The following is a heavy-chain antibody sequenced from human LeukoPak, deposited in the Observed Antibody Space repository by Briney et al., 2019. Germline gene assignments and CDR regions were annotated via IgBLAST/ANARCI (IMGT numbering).Heavy chain of an antibody. D-gene: IGHD5-18*01. Sequence: GSLRLSCAASGFTFSDYYMSWIRQAPGKGLEWVSYISSSGSTIYYADSVKGRFTISGDNAQNSLYLQMNRLGVEDTAVYYCARDAGYGYDRFDYWGQGTQVTVSS. V-gene: IGHV3-11*04. CDR1: GFTFSDYY. CDR3: ARDAGYGYDRFDY. CDR2: ISSSGSTI. J-gene: IGHJ4*02.